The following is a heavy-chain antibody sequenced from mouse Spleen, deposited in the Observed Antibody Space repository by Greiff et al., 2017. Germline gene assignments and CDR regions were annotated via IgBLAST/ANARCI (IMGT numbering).Heavy chain of an antibody. CDR2: ISSGGSYT. V-gene: IGHV5-6*01. Sequence: VQLQQSGGDLVKPGGSLKLSCAASGFTFSSYGMSWVRQTPDKRLEWVATISSGGSYTYYPDSVKGRFTISRDNAKNTLYLQMSSLKSEDTAMYYCARQVPYGNYEVYYAMDYWGQGTSVTVSS. J-gene: IGHJ4*01. CDR1: GFTFSSYG. D-gene: IGHD2-1*01. CDR3: ARQVPYGNYEVYYAMDY.